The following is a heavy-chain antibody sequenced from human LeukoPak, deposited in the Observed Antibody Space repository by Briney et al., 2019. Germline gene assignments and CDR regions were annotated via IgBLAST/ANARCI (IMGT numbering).Heavy chain of an antibody. CDR2: INPNSGDT. D-gene: IGHD6-19*01. J-gene: IGHJ5*02. Sequence: GASVKVSCKTSGYTFSDYYIHWIRQAPGQGLEWVGWINPNSGDTDYSQKFQGRVTMTTDTSTSTAYMELRSLRSDDTAVYYCARPTVAGRRDWFDPWGQGTLVTVSS. V-gene: IGHV1-2*02. CDR3: ARPTVAGRRDWFDP. CDR1: GYTFSDYY.